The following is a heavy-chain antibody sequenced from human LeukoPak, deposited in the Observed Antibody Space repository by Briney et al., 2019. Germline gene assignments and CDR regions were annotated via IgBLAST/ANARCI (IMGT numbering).Heavy chain of an antibody. Sequence: GGSLRLSCAASGFTFSSYGMHWVRQATGKGLEWVSAIGTAGDTYYPGSVKGRFTISRENAKNSLYLQMNSLRAGDTAVYYCARASYSSSWYDYWGQGTLVTVSS. J-gene: IGHJ4*02. CDR1: GFTFSSYG. D-gene: IGHD6-13*01. CDR2: IGTAGDT. V-gene: IGHV3-13*01. CDR3: ARASYSSSWYDY.